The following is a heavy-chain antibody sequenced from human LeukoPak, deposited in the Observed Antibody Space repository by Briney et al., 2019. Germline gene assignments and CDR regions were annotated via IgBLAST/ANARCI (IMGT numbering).Heavy chain of an antibody. Sequence: SETLSLTCAVYGGSFSGYYWSWIRQPPGKGLEWIGEINHSGSTNYNPSLKSRVTISVDTSKNQFSLKLSSVTAADTAVYYCARLPRTNWRNGMDVWGQGTTVTVSS. CDR3: ARLPRTNWRNGMDV. D-gene: IGHD7-27*01. J-gene: IGHJ6*02. V-gene: IGHV4-34*01. CDR2: INHSGST. CDR1: GGSFSGYY.